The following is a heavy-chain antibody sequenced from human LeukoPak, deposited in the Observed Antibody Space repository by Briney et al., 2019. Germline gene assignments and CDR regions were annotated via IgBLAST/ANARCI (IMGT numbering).Heavy chain of an antibody. CDR2: IYYSGST. CDR1: GGSISSYY. D-gene: IGHD3-22*01. J-gene: IGHJ2*01. CDR3: ARHGTITVIAGWYFDL. Sequence: PSETLSLTCTVSGGSISSYYWSWVRQPLGKGLEWIGYIYYSGSTNSNPSLKSRVTISVEKSKKQFSLKLSSVTAADTAVYYCARHGTITVIAGWYFDLWGRGTLVTVSS. V-gene: IGHV4-59*08.